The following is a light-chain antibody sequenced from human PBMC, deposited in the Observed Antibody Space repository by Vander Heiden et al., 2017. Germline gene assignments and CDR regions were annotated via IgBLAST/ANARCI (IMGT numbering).Light chain of an antibody. V-gene: IGLV1-40*01. CDR3: QSSDSSLGGLV. CDR1: SSNIGAGYD. J-gene: IGLJ2*01. CDR2: GNN. Sequence: QPFLPQPPSWSGAPGRRVTISCTGSSSNIGAGYDVHWYQRLPGTAPKLLIYGNNNRPSGVPDRFSGSRSGTSVSLAITGLQAEDEADYYCQSSDSSLGGLVFGGGTKLTVL.